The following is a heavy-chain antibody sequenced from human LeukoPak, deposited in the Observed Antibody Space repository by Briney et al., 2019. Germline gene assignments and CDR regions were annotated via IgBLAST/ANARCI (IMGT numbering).Heavy chain of an antibody. Sequence: SETLSLTCSVSGDSITGYYWGWIRQPPGKGLEWIGNIYYTGNTYYNSSLKNRVTISLDTSKNQFSLKVISMTAADTVAYYCTKSDGYGLIRICGRGTMVTVSS. CDR2: IYYTGNT. CDR1: GDSITGYY. CDR3: TKSDGYGLIRI. V-gene: IGHV4-39*07. D-gene: IGHD3-10*01. J-gene: IGHJ3*02.